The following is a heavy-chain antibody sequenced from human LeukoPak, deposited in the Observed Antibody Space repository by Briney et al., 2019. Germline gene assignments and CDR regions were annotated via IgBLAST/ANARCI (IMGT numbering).Heavy chain of an antibody. CDR3: AKASELGRGYFNY. CDR2: ISGSGGST. V-gene: IGHV3-23*01. CDR1: GFTFSSYA. J-gene: IGHJ4*02. Sequence: QAGGSLRLSCEASGFTFSSYAMSWVRQAPGKGLEWVSIISGSGGSTYYAGSVKGRFTISRDNSQNTLYLQMNSLRAEDTAVYYCAKASELGRGYFNYWGQGTLVTVSS. D-gene: IGHD7-27*01.